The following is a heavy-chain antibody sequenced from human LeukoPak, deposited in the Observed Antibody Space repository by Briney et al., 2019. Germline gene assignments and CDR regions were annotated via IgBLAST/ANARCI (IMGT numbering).Heavy chain of an antibody. CDR1: GYPFTGYY. J-gene: IGHJ6*02. CDR3: ARSSPARPEYYYYYGMDV. CDR2: INPNSGGT. Sequence: ASVKVSCKASGYPFTGYYIHWVRQAPGQGLEWMGWINPNSGGTDYAQKFQGRVTMTRDTSVSTAYMELSRLRSDDTAVYYCARSSPARPEYYYYYGMDVWGQGTTVTVSS. V-gene: IGHV1-2*02.